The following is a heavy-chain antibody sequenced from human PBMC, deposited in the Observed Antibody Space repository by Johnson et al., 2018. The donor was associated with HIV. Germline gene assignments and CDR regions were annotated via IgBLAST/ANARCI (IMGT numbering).Heavy chain of an antibody. CDR3: ARARDWNYGDI. V-gene: IGHV3-66*02. Sequence: VQLVESGGGLVQPGGSLRLSCAASGFTVSSNYMSWVRQAPGKGLEWVSVIYSGCSTYYADSVKGRFTISRDNSKNTLYLQMNSLRAEDTAVYYCARARDWNYGDIWGQGTMVTVSS. CDR1: GFTVSSNY. CDR2: IYSGCST. J-gene: IGHJ3*02. D-gene: IGHD1-7*01.